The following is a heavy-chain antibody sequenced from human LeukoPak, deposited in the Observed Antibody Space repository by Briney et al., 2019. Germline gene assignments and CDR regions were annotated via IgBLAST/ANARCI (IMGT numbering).Heavy chain of an antibody. CDR3: ARVNRGYYVGSFDY. V-gene: IGHV1-18*01. CDR1: GYTFTSYG. CDR2: ISAYNGNT. J-gene: IGHJ4*02. D-gene: IGHD1-26*01. Sequence: ASVKVSCKASGYTFTSYGISWVRQAPGQGLEWMGWISAYNGNTNYAQKLQGRVTMTTDTSTSTVYMELRSLRSDDTAVYYCARVNRGYYVGSFDYWGQGTLVTVSS.